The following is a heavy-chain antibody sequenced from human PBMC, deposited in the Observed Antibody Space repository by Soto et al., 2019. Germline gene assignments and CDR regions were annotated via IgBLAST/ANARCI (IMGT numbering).Heavy chain of an antibody. Sequence: QVQLVQSGAEVKKPGSSVKVSCKASGGTFSSYAISWVRQAPGQGLEWMGGITPILGPANYAQKFQGRVTITADESTSPAYMELSSMRSEDTDVYYCVGPYQYSSGWYYFDYWGQGTLVTVSS. CDR3: VGPYQYSSGWYYFDY. V-gene: IGHV1-69*01. CDR2: ITPILGPA. CDR1: GGTFSSYA. D-gene: IGHD6-19*01. J-gene: IGHJ4*02.